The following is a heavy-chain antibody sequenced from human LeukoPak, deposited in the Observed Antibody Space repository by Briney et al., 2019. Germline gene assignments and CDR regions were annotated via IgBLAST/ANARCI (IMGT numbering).Heavy chain of an antibody. V-gene: IGHV4-61*02. CDR2: IYTSGST. CDR3: AREGYSYSYDY. J-gene: IGHJ4*02. D-gene: IGHD5-18*01. CDR1: GGSISSGSYD. Sequence: SQTLSLTCTVSGGSISSGSYDWSWIRQPAGKGLEWIGRIYTSGSTNYNPSLKSRVTISVDTSKNQFSLKLSSVTAADTAVYYCAREGYSYSYDYWGQGTLVTVSS.